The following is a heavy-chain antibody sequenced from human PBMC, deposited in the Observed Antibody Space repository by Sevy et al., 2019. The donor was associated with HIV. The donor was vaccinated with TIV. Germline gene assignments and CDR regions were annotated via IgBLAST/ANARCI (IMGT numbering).Heavy chain of an antibody. D-gene: IGHD6-13*01. CDR1: GFKFNDFA. Sequence: GGSLRLSCAASGFKFNDFAMHWVRQAPGKGLEWVSGISWNSGNIDYEDSVKGRFTISRDNAKNSLYLQMNSLRTEDTALYYCAKDSSSGGRGAFDIWGQGTMVTVSS. J-gene: IGHJ3*02. V-gene: IGHV3-9*01. CDR2: ISWNSGNI. CDR3: AKDSSSGGRGAFDI.